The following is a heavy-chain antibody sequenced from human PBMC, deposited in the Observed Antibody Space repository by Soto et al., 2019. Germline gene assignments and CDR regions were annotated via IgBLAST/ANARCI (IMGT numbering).Heavy chain of an antibody. CDR3: AREGTERSYYYYGMDV. CDR1: GGSISSYY. D-gene: IGHD1-1*01. Sequence: SETLSLTCTVSGGSISSYYWSWIRQPPGKGLEWIGYIYYSGSTNYNPSLKSRVTISVDTSKNQFSLKLSSVTAADTAVYYCAREGTERSYYYYGMDVWGQGTTVTVSS. CDR2: IYYSGST. J-gene: IGHJ6*02. V-gene: IGHV4-59*12.